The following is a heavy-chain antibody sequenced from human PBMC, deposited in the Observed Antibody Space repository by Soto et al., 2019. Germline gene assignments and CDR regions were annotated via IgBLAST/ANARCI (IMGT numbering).Heavy chain of an antibody. D-gene: IGHD2-2*02. CDR3: ARNTPSNYYGMDV. Sequence: QVQLVQSGAEVKKPGSSVKVSCKASGGTFSSYAINWVRQAPGQGLEWMGGIIPIFGTANYAQKFQGRVTITAPEATRTAYLELSILRSEATAVYYCARNTPSNYYGMDVWGPGPTVIVSS. J-gene: IGHJ6*02. CDR2: IIPIFGTA. CDR1: GGTFSSYA. V-gene: IGHV1-69*12.